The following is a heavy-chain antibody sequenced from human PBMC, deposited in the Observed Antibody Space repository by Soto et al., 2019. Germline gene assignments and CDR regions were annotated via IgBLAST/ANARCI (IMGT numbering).Heavy chain of an antibody. Sequence: QVQLVESGGGVVQPGRSLRLSCAASGFPFSPYVMHWVRQAPGKGLEWVAVISYDGSDKYYADSVKGRFTISRDNSKNSLYMQMTSLRADDTAVYYCERDPTRRLHSGGHYSDYWCQGAQVTVSS. D-gene: IGHD3-16*01. CDR2: ISYDGSDK. CDR3: ERDPTRRLHSGGHYSDY. J-gene: IGHJ4*02. CDR1: GFPFSPYV. V-gene: IGHV3-30-3*01.